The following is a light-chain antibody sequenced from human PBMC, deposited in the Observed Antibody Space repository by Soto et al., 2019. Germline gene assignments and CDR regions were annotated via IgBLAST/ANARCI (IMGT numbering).Light chain of an antibody. Sequence: QSVLTQPASVSGSPGQSITISCTGTSSDVGAYNYVSWYQQHPGKAPKLMIYEVSNRLSGVSNRFSGSKSGNTASLTLSGLQAEDEADYYCVSYASSAARVFGTGTKVTVL. CDR1: SSDVGAYNY. J-gene: IGLJ1*01. CDR2: EVS. V-gene: IGLV2-14*01. CDR3: VSYASSAARV.